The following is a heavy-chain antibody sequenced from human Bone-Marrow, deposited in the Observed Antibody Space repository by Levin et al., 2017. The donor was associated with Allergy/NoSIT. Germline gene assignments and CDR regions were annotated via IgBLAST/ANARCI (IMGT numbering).Heavy chain of an antibody. CDR3: ARDPAYEQGLEY. J-gene: IGHJ4*02. CDR2: TYIRSHWYN. CDR1: GDSVSNTGAA. D-gene: IGHD6-19*01. Sequence: SQTLSLTCAISGDSVSNTGAAWNWIRQSPSRGLEWLGRTYIRSHWYNDYAESLQGRISVTPDTSKNQFSLQLSSLTPEDTAVYYCARDPAYEQGLEYWGQGTPVTVSS. V-gene: IGHV6-1*01.